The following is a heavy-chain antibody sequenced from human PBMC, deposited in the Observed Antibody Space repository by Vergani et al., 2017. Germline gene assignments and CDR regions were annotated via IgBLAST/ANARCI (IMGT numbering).Heavy chain of an antibody. V-gene: IGHV1-46*01. CDR3: ARVRTRERTTDDYRFDP. J-gene: IGHJ5*02. CDR1: GYTFTSYD. Sequence: QVQLVQSGAEVKKPGASVQVSCKASGYTFTSYDMHWVRQAPGQGLEWMGKIYPSGGTNYAQKFQGRVTMTRDTSMSTAYMELSSIRSDDTAVYYCARVRTRERTTDDYRFDPWGQGTLVTVSS. D-gene: IGHD4-11*01. CDR2: IYPSGGT.